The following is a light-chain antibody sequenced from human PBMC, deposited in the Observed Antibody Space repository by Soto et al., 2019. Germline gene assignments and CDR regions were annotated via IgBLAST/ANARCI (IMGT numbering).Light chain of an antibody. J-gene: IGKJ4*01. V-gene: IGKV1-5*03. CDR2: KSF. Sequence: DIQMTQSPSTLSASVGDRVTITCRASHSISNWLAWYQQKPGKAPNLLIYKSFSLESGVPSRFSGNGSGTEFTLTISSLQTDDFATYYCQQYNTYPLTFRGGTKVEIK. CDR3: QQYNTYPLT. CDR1: HSISNW.